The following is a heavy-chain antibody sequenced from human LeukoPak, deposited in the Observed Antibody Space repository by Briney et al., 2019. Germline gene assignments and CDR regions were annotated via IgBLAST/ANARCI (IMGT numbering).Heavy chain of an antibody. V-gene: IGHV4-34*01. Sequence: PPETLSLTCAVYGGSFSGYYWSWIRQPPGKGLEWIGEINHSGSTNYNPSLKSRVTISVDTSKNQFSLKLSSVTAADTAVYYCARGRGITMVRDLDYWGQGTLVTVSS. CDR3: ARGRGITMVRDLDY. J-gene: IGHJ4*02. CDR1: GGSFSGYY. D-gene: IGHD3-10*01. CDR2: INHSGST.